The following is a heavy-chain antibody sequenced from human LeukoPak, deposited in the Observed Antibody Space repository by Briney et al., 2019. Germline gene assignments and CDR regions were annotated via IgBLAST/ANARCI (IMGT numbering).Heavy chain of an antibody. CDR3: ARDRAAVAGFDY. J-gene: IGHJ4*02. CDR2: IIPIFGTA. Sequence: ASVKVSCKASGGTFGSYAISWVRQAPGQGLEWRGRIIPIFGTANYAQKFQGRVTITTDESTSTAYMELSSLRSEDTAVYYCARDRAAVAGFDYWGQGTLVTVSS. D-gene: IGHD6-19*01. V-gene: IGHV1-69*05. CDR1: GGTFGSYA.